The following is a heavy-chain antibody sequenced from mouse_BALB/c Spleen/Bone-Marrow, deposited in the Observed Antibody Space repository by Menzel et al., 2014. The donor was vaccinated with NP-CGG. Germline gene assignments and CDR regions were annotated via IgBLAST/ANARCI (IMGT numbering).Heavy chain of an antibody. J-gene: IGHJ4*01. CDR2: IYPSDSYS. D-gene: IGHD2-14*01. CDR3: TRRDRYDYYGVDY. CDR1: GYTFTNYW. V-gene: IGHV1-69*02. Sequence: QVQLQQSGAELVRPGASVKVACKASGYTFTNYWINWVRQRPGQGLEWVGNIYPSDSYSNYNQKFKDKATLTVDKSSNTAYMQLSSPTSEDSAVYYCTRRDRYDYYGVDYWGRGTSVTVSS.